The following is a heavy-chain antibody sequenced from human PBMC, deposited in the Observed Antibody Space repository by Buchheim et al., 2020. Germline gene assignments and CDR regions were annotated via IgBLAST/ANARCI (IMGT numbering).Heavy chain of an antibody. J-gene: IGHJ4*02. D-gene: IGHD2-2*01. V-gene: IGHV3-7*04. Sequence: EVHLMDSGGGLVQPGGSLRLSCAASGFTFSNYWMNWVRQAPGKGLEWVANIKQDGSEKYYVDSVKGRFTISRDNAKNSLFLQMNSLGAEDTAVYYCARACGSSACPIYFDFWGQGTL. CDR1: GFTFSNYW. CDR3: ARACGSSACPIYFDF. CDR2: IKQDGSEK.